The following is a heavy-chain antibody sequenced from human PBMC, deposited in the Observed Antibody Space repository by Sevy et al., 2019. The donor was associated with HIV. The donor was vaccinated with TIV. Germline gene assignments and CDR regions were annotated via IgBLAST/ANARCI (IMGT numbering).Heavy chain of an antibody. CDR2: ISSSSSYI. J-gene: IGHJ6*02. Sequence: EGSLRLSCAASGFTFSSYSMNWVRQAPGKGLEWVSSISSSSSYIYYADSVKVRFTISRDNAKNSLYLQMNSLRAEDTAVYYCATSGGFNYYGMDVWGQGTTVTVSS. CDR1: GFTFSSYS. V-gene: IGHV3-21*01. CDR3: ATSGGFNYYGMDV. D-gene: IGHD3-16*01.